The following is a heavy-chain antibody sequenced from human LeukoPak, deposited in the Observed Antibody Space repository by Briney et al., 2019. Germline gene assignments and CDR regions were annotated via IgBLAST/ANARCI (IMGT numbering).Heavy chain of an antibody. CDR3: ARVSGYSYGGNDY. CDR1: GASFSGYY. Sequence: SETLSLTCAVYGASFSGYYWNWIRQPPAKGLEGIGEINHSGSTYYNPSLNSRVTISLDTYKHQFSLKLNSVTAPDTAVYYCARVSGYSYGGNDYWGQGNLVNVP. CDR2: INHSGST. D-gene: IGHD5-18*01. J-gene: IGHJ4*02. V-gene: IGHV4-34*01.